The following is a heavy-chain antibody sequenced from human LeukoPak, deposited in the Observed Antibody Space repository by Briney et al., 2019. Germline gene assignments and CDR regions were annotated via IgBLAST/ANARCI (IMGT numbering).Heavy chain of an antibody. Sequence: PGGSLRLSCAASGFTFSSYWMSWVRQAPGKGLEWVSAISGSGGSTYYADSVKGRFTISRDNSKNTLYLQMNSLRAEDTAVYYCAKNRVGATYNGAFDIWGQGTMVTVSS. CDR3: AKNRVGATYNGAFDI. J-gene: IGHJ3*02. D-gene: IGHD1-26*01. CDR1: GFTFSSYW. V-gene: IGHV3-23*01. CDR2: ISGSGGST.